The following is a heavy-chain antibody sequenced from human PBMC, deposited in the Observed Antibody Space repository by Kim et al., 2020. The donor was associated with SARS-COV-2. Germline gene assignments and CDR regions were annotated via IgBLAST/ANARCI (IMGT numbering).Heavy chain of an antibody. CDR3: AKKVGSSWYGYGMDV. CDR2: ISYDGSNK. J-gene: IGHJ6*02. V-gene: IGHV3-30*18. Sequence: GGSLRLSCAASGFTFSSYGMHWVRQAPGKGLEWVAVISYDGSNKYYADSVKGRFTISRDNSKNTLYLQMNSLRAEDTAVYYCAKKVGSSWYGYGMDVWGQGTTVTVSS. D-gene: IGHD6-13*01. CDR1: GFTFSSYG.